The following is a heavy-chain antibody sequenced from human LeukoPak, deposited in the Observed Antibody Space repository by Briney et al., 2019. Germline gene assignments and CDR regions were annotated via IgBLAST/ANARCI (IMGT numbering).Heavy chain of an antibody. Sequence: ALVKVSCKASGYTFTGYPMHWVRQAPGQGLEWMGWINPLSGGTNYEQNFQGRVTMPRHTSISTAYMELSRLTSDDTAGDLGARWGKPNLVDWGRETLLTAPS. J-gene: IGHJ4*02. CDR1: GYTFTGYP. D-gene: IGHD3-16*01. CDR3: ARWGKPNLVD. V-gene: IGHV1-2*02. CDR2: INPLSGGT.